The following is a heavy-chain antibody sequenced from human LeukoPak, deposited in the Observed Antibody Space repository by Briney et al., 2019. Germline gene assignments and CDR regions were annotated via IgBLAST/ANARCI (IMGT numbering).Heavy chain of an antibody. Sequence: GGSLRLSCAASGFTFSSYGMHWVRQAPGKGLEWVAFIRYDGSNKYYADSVKGRFTISRDNSKNTLYLQMNSLRAEDTAVYYCAKVTGIQLWLGDYWGQGTLVTVSS. D-gene: IGHD5-18*01. J-gene: IGHJ4*02. CDR3: AKVTGIQLWLGDY. V-gene: IGHV3-30*02. CDR1: GFTFSSYG. CDR2: IRYDGSNK.